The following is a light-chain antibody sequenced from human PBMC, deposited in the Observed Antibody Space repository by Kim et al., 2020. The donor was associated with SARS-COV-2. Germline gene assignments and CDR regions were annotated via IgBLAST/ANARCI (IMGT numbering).Light chain of an antibody. J-gene: IGKJ4*01. CDR3: QQYNRWFALS. CDR2: DAY. Sequence: VSPGERATLSCRASQSVSSNIAWYQQKPGQAPRLLIYDAYTRATGVPARFSGSGSGTEFTLTISSLQSEDSAVYHCQQYNRWFALSFGGGTKVDIK. V-gene: IGKV3-15*01. CDR1: QSVSSN.